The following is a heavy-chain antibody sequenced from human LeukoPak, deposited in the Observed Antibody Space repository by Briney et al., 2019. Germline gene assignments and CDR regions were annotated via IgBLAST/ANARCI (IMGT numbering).Heavy chain of an antibody. D-gene: IGHD2-21*02. CDR3: ARADWYSLDY. J-gene: IGHJ4*02. CDR1: GFSFSRYW. Sequence: GGSLRLSCAASGFSFSRYWMSWVRPAPGKGLEWLASIKEDGGEKHYVDSVKGRFTISRDNAKNSVYLQMNSLRDEDTAVYFCARADWYSLDYWGQGTLVIVSS. CDR2: IKEDGGEK. V-gene: IGHV3-7*04.